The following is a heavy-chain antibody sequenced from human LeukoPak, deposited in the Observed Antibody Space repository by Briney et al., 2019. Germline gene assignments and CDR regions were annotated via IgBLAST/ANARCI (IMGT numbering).Heavy chain of an antibody. CDR3: ARDGGSWYSPYYYGMDV. D-gene: IGHD6-13*01. Sequence: PGGSLRLSCAASGFTFRSYSMNWVRQAPGKGLEWVASISYTGDVIYYGESVKGRFTISRDNVQDSLNLQMNTLRAEDTAMYYCARDGGSWYSPYYYGMDVWGHGTTVTVSS. CDR1: GFTFRSYS. J-gene: IGHJ6*02. V-gene: IGHV3-21*01. CDR2: ISYTGDVI.